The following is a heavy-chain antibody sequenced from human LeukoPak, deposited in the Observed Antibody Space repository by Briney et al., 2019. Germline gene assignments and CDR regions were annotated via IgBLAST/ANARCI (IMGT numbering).Heavy chain of an antibody. V-gene: IGHV4-38-2*01. CDR1: GYSISSGYY. CDR3: ARPQAARSGWFDP. CDR2: IDHRGST. J-gene: IGHJ5*02. D-gene: IGHD6-6*01. Sequence: SETLSLTCAVSGYSISSGYYWGWTRHPPGKGQEGSGRIDHRGSTYINPSLKSRGTISVVASKNQFSLKLSSVTAADTAVYYCARPQAARSGWFDPWGQGTLVTVSS.